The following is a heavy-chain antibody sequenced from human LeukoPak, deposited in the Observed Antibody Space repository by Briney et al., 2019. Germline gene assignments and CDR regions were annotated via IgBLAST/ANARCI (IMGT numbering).Heavy chain of an antibody. CDR3: ARDVDYYDSGSREIQIHY. Sequence: GGSLRLSCAASGFTVSSNYMSWVRQAPGKGLEWVSIIYSGGTSYYADSVKGRFTISRDNSKNTLYLQMSSLRAEDTAVYYCARDVDYYDSGSREIQIHYWGQGTLVTVSS. D-gene: IGHD3-10*01. V-gene: IGHV3-66*01. J-gene: IGHJ4*02. CDR1: GFTVSSNY. CDR2: IYSGGTS.